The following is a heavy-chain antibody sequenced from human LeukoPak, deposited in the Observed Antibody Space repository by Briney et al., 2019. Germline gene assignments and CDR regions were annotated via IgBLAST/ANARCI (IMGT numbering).Heavy chain of an antibody. V-gene: IGHV3-21*01. J-gene: IGHJ3*02. D-gene: IGHD2-8*01. CDR2: ISTSSSYI. Sequence: GGSLRLSCAASGFTFSNYSMNWVRQAPGKGLGWVSSISTSSSYIYYADSVKGRFTISSDNAKNSLYLQMNSLRAADKAVYYCARDALEGCTNGVCYSTDDAFDIWGQGTMVTVSS. CDR3: ARDALEGCTNGVCYSTDDAFDI. CDR1: GFTFSNYS.